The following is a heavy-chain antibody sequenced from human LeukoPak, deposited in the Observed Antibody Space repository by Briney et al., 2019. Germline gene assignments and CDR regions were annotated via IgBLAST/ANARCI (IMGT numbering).Heavy chain of an antibody. V-gene: IGHV3-74*01. CDR1: GFTFSSYW. D-gene: IGHD1-14*01. Sequence: PGGSPRLSCAASGFTFSSYWMHWVRQAPGKGLVWVSRINSDGSSTSYADSVKGRFTISRDNAKNTLYLQMNSLRAEDTAVYYCAKDPNLYYYYMDVWGKGTTVTVSS. J-gene: IGHJ6*03. CDR2: INSDGSST. CDR3: AKDPNLYYYYMDV.